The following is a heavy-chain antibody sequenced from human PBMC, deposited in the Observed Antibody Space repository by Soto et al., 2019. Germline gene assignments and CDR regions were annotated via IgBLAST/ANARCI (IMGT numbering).Heavy chain of an antibody. J-gene: IGHJ4*02. CDR1: GDSVSSNSDA. Sequence: SQTLSLTCAISGDSVSSNSDAWNWIRQSPSRGLEWLGRTYYRSKWYNDYAASVKSRITINPDTSKNQFSLQLNSVTPEDTAVYYCARALIAAAGDFDYWGQGALITVSS. CDR2: TYYRSKWYN. V-gene: IGHV6-1*01. CDR3: ARALIAAAGDFDY. D-gene: IGHD6-13*01.